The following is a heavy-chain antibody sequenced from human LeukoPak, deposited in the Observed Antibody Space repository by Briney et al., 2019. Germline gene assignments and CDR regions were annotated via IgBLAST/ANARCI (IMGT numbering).Heavy chain of an antibody. J-gene: IGHJ4*02. CDR2: IFGGGGT. CDR3: ARTLGCSSTSCPVGY. Sequence: GGSLRLSCAAFGFTVSSNYMSWVRQAPGKGLEWVSVIFGGGGTYYGDSVRGRFTISRDNSKNTLYLQMNSLRAEDTAVYYCARTLGCSSTSCPVGYWGQGTLVTVSS. CDR1: GFTVSSNY. V-gene: IGHV3-66*02. D-gene: IGHD2-2*01.